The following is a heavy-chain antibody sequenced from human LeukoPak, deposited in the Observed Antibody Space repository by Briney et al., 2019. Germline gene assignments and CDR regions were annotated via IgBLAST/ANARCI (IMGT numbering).Heavy chain of an antibody. CDR1: DGSISSGSYY. V-gene: IGHV4-61*02. Sequence: TLSLTCTVSDGSISSGSYYWSGIRQPAGKGLEWIGRIYTSGSTNYNPSLKSRVTISVDTSKNQFSLKLSSVTAADTVVYYCARGRPFDIWGHGTLGTVSS. J-gene: IGHJ3*02. CDR2: IYTSGST. CDR3: ARGRPFDI.